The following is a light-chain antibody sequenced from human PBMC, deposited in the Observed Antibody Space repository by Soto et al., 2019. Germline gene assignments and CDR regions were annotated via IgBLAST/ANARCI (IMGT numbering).Light chain of an antibody. Sequence: DIQMTQSPSTLSASVGERVTITCRARQSISTWLAWYQQKPGKAPKLLIYMASTLESGVPSRFSGSASGTEFTLTISSLQPDDFATYYCQQHNSYPATFGQGTKVEIK. CDR3: QQHNSYPAT. CDR1: QSISTW. J-gene: IGKJ1*01. CDR2: MAS. V-gene: IGKV1-5*03.